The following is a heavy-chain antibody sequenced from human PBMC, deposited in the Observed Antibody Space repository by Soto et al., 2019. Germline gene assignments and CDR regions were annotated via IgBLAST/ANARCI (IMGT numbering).Heavy chain of an antibody. CDR1: GFTFSNYG. D-gene: IGHD2-21*02. V-gene: IGHV3-33*08. Sequence: QVHLVESGGGVVQPGRSLRLSCAASGFTFSNYGMHWVRQAPGKGLEWVAVMWHDGSNTFYADSVKGRFTISRDNSKNTLYLQMNGLGADDTALYYCARGFGGNSLGDYWGQGTLVTVFS. CDR2: MWHDGSNT. CDR3: ARGFGGNSLGDY. J-gene: IGHJ4*02.